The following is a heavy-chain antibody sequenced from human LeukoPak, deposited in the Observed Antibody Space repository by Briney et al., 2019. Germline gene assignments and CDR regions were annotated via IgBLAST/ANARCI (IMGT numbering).Heavy chain of an antibody. J-gene: IGHJ4*02. CDR1: GFTVSSNS. CDR3: ARRAGAYSHPYDY. D-gene: IGHD4/OR15-4a*01. CDR2: IYSDNT. Sequence: GGSLRLSCTVSGFTVSSNSMSWVRQAPGKGLEWVSFIYSDNTHYSDSGKGRFTISRDNSKNTLYLQMNSLRAEHTAVYYCARRAGAYSHPYDYWGQGTLHTLSS. V-gene: IGHV3-53*01.